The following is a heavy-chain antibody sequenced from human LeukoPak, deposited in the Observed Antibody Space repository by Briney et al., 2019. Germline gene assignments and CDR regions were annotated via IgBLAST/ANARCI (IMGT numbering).Heavy chain of an antibody. J-gene: IGHJ6*02. Sequence: ASVKVSCKASGGTFSSYTISWVRQAPGQGLEGMGRIIPILGIANYAQKFQGRVTITADKSTSTAYMELSSLRSEDTAVYYCAHSGSYYQYYYGMDVWGQGTTVTVSS. D-gene: IGHD3-10*01. CDR3: AHSGSYYQYYYGMDV. CDR1: GGTFSSYT. V-gene: IGHV1-69*02. CDR2: IIPILGIA.